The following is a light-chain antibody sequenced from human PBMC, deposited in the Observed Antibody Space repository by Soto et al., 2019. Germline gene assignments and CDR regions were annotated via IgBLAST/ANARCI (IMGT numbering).Light chain of an antibody. CDR1: NSDVGGYNH. CDR2: DVT. J-gene: IGLJ2*01. Sequence: QSVLTQPASVSGSPGQSITISCTGTNSDVGGYNHVSWYQQYPGNAPKLIIYDVTTRPSGVSDRFSGSKSGNTASLTISGLQAEDEADYYCSSYTSRSTLVAFGGGTKLTVL. CDR3: SSYTSRSTLVA. V-gene: IGLV2-14*03.